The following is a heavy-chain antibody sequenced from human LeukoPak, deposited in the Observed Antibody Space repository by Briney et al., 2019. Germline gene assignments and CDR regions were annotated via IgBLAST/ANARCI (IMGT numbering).Heavy chain of an antibody. D-gene: IGHD2-8*01. J-gene: IGHJ5*02. CDR3: ARDDETMVYAIRAWWFDP. CDR2: IYYSGST. Sequence: SETLSLTCTVSGGSISSSRYYWGWIRQPPGKGLEWIGSIYYSGSTYHNPSLKSRVTISVDTSQNQVSLKLSSVTAADTAVYYCARDDETMVYAIRAWWFDPWGQGTLVTVSS. V-gene: IGHV4-39*07. CDR1: GGSISSSRYY.